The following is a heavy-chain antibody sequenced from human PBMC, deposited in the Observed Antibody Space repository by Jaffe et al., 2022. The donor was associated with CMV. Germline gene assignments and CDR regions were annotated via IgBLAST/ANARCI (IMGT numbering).Heavy chain of an antibody. CDR2: INPSGGST. D-gene: IGHD3-3*01. CDR3: AAAYYDFWSGYYPFDY. CDR1: GYTFTSYY. J-gene: IGHJ4*02. V-gene: IGHV1-46*01. Sequence: QVQLVQSGAEVKKPGASVKVSCKASGYTFTSYYMHWVRQAPGQGLEWMGIINPSGGSTSYAQKFQGRVTMTRDTSTSTVYMELSSLRSEDTAVYYCAAAYYDFWSGYYPFDYWGQGTLVTVSS.